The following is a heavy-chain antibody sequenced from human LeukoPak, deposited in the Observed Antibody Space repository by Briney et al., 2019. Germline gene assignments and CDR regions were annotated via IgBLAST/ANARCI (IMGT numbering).Heavy chain of an antibody. D-gene: IGHD2-8*01. Sequence: ASVKVSCKASGYTFTGPYIHWMRQAPGQGLEWMGWINPYTGGTKYVQKFQGRVTVTRDTSTNTAYMELSGLRPDDTAAYYCARVEYCTKGVCINFDLWGQGTLVTVSS. CDR2: INPYTGGT. V-gene: IGHV1-2*02. J-gene: IGHJ4*02. CDR3: ARVEYCTKGVCINFDL. CDR1: GYTFTGPY.